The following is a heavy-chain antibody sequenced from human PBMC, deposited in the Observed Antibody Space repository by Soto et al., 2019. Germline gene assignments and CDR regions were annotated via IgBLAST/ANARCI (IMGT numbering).Heavy chain of an antibody. CDR3: ARVRGHPSSGVAGHEDY. CDR2: ISYDGSNK. V-gene: IGHV3-30-3*01. CDR1: GFTFSSYA. D-gene: IGHD6-6*01. J-gene: IGHJ4*02. Sequence: QVQLVESGGGVVQPGRSLRLSCAASGFTFSSYAMHWVRQAPGKGLEWVAVISYDGSNKYYADSVKGRFTISRDNSKNTLYLQMNSLRAEDTAVYYCARVRGHPSSGVAGHEDYWGQGTLVTVSS.